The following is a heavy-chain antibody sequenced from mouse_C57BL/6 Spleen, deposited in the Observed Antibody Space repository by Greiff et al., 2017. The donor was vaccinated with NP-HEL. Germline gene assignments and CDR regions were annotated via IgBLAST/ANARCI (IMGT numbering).Heavy chain of an antibody. Sequence: QVQLQQPGAELVKPGASVKMSCKASGYTFTSYWITWVKQRPGQGLEWIGDIYPGSGSTNYNEKFKSKATLTVDTSSSTAYMQLSSLTSEDSAVYYCARQGVVATDWYFDVWGTGTTVTVAS. CDR3: ARQGVVATDWYFDV. J-gene: IGHJ1*03. D-gene: IGHD1-1*01. CDR1: GYTFTSYW. V-gene: IGHV1-55*01. CDR2: IYPGSGST.